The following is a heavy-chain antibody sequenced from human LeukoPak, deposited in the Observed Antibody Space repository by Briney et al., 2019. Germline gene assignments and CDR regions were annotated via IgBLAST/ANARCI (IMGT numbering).Heavy chain of an antibody. J-gene: IGHJ6*02. CDR1: GFTFSSYG. Sequence: GGSLRLSCAASGFTFSSYGMHWVRQAPGKGLEWVAFIRYDGSNKYYADSVKGRFTISRDSSKNALYLQMNSLRAEDTAVYYCLAGMDVWGQGTTVTVSS. CDR3: LAGMDV. CDR2: IRYDGSNK. V-gene: IGHV3-30*02.